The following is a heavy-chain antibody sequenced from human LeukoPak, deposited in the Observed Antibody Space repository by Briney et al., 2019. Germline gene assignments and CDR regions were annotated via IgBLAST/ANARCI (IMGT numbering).Heavy chain of an antibody. CDR2: IKQDGSEK. CDR1: GFTFSDYY. D-gene: IGHD2-2*01. CDR3: ARDGGYCSSTSCFNYYYYMDV. J-gene: IGHJ6*03. Sequence: PGGSLRLSCAASGFTFSDYYMSWIRQAPGKGLERVANIKQDGSEKYYVDSVKGRFTISRDNAKNSLYLQMNSLRAEDTAVYYCARDGGYCSSTSCFNYYYYMDVWGKGTTVTVSS. V-gene: IGHV3-7*01.